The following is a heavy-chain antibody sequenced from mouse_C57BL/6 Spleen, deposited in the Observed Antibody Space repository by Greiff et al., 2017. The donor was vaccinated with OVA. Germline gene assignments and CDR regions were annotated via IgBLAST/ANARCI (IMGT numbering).Heavy chain of an antibody. V-gene: IGHV1-15*01. D-gene: IGHD1-1*01. Sequence: QVHVKQSGAELVRPGASVTMSCKASGYTFTDYEMHWVKQTPVHGLEWIGAIDPETGGTAYNQKFKGKAILTADKSSSTAYMELRSLTSEDSAVYYCTRGAVVAKNFDYWGQGTTLTVSS. CDR3: TRGAVVAKNFDY. CDR1: GYTFTDYE. J-gene: IGHJ2*01. CDR2: IDPETGGT.